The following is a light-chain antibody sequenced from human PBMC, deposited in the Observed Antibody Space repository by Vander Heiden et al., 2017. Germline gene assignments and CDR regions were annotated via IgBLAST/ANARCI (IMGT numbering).Light chain of an antibody. J-gene: IGKJ3*01. V-gene: IGKV1-5*03. Sequence: DIQMTQSPSTLSASVGDRVTITCRASQSISSWLAWYQQKPGKAPKLLIYKASSLESGVPSRFSGSGSGTEFTLTISSLQPDDFATYYCQQDNSSPFTFGPGTKVDIK. CDR3: QQDNSSPFT. CDR2: KAS. CDR1: QSISSW.